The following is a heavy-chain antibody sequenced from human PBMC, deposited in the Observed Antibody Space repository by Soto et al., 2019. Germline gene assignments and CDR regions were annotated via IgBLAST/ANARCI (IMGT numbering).Heavy chain of an antibody. V-gene: IGHV1-2*04. CDR1: GYTFAGYY. D-gene: IGHD6-19*01. CDR3: AREGPGYSSGWRDYYYYYMDV. CDR2: INPNSGGT. J-gene: IGHJ6*03. Sequence: GASVKVSCKASGYTFAGYYMHWVRQAPGQGLEWMGWINPNSGGTNYAQKFQGWVTMTRDTSISTAYMELSRLRSDDTAVYYCAREGPGYSSGWRDYYYYYMDVWGKGTTVTVSS.